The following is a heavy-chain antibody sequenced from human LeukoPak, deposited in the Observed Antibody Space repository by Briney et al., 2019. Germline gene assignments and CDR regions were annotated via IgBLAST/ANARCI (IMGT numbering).Heavy chain of an antibody. J-gene: IGHJ4*02. V-gene: IGHV1-18*01. Sequence: ASVKVSCKATSRISWVRQAPGQGLEWMGWISAYNGNTNYAQKLQGRVTMTTDTSTSTAYMELRSLRSDDTAVYYCARDRSGMITFGGVIVTFDYWGQGTLVTVSS. CDR3: ARDRSGMITFGGVIVTFDY. D-gene: IGHD3-16*02. CDR2: ISAYNGNT. CDR1: TSR.